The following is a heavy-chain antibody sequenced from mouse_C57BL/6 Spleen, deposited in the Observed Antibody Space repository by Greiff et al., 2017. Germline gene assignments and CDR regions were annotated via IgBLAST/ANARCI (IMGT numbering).Heavy chain of an antibody. J-gene: IGHJ4*01. CDR3: AITTVEDYYAMDY. CDR1: GYTFTSYW. D-gene: IGHD1-1*01. CDR2: IDPSDSET. V-gene: IGHV1-52*01. Sequence: QVQLQQPGAELVRPGSSVKLSCKASGYTFTSYWMHWVKQRPIQGLEWIGNIDPSDSETHYNQKFKDKATLTADKSSSTAYMQLSSLTSEDSAVYFCAITTVEDYYAMDYWGQGTSVTVSS.